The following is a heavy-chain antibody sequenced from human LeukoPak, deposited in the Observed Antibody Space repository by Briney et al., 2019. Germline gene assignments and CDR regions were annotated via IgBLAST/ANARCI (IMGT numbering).Heavy chain of an antibody. J-gene: IGHJ4*02. CDR1: GYTFTGYY. V-gene: IGHV1-2*06. CDR2: INPNSGGT. Sequence: ASVKVSCKASGYTFTGYYMHWVRQAPGQGLEWMGRINPNSGGTNYAEKFQGRATMTRDTSISTAYMELSRLRSDDTAVYYCARVGETGTTSVDYWGQGTLVTVSS. D-gene: IGHD1-7*01. CDR3: ARVGETGTTSVDY.